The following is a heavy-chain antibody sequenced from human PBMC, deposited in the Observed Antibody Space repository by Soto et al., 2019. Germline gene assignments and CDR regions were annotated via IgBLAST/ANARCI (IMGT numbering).Heavy chain of an antibody. CDR1: GFTFSSYS. CDR2: ISSSSSYI. D-gene: IGHD1-26*01. V-gene: IGHV3-21*01. J-gene: IGHJ6*02. Sequence: LRLSCAASGFTFSSYSMNWGRQAPGKGLEWVSSISSSSSYIYYADSVKGRFTISRDNAKNSLYLQMNSLRAEDTAVYYCARKGGVGGYYYYGMDVWGQGTTVTVPS. CDR3: ARKGGVGGYYYYGMDV.